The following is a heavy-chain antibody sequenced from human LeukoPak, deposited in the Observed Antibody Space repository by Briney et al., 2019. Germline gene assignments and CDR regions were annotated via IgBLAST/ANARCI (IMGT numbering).Heavy chain of an antibody. CDR3: AKDQGRNYYYYYYGMDV. CDR1: RFTFSSYV. Sequence: PGGSLRLSCAASRFTFSSYVMSWVRQAPGKGLECVSAISGSGRNTYYADSVKGRFTISRDNSKNTLYLQMNSLRAEDTAVYYCAKDQGRNYYYYYYGMDVWGQGTTVTVSS. J-gene: IGHJ6*02. V-gene: IGHV3-23*01. CDR2: ISGSGRNT.